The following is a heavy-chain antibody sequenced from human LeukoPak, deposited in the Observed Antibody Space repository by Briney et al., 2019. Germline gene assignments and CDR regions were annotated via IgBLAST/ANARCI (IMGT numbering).Heavy chain of an antibody. CDR1: GYTFTSYA. V-gene: IGHV1-18*01. D-gene: IGHD1-26*01. CDR3: ARVNEIAYSGSYIDY. CDR2: ISAYNGNT. Sequence: GASVKVSCKASGYTFTSYAITWVRQAPGQGLEWMGWISAYNGNTNYAPNLQGRVTMTTDTSTSTAYMELKSLRSDDTAVYYCARVNEIAYSGSYIDYWGQGTLVTVSP. J-gene: IGHJ4*02.